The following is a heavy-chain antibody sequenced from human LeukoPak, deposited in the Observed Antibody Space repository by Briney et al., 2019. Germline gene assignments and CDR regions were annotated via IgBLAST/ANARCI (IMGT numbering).Heavy chain of an antibody. V-gene: IGHV4-34*01. CDR1: GGSFGGYY. D-gene: IGHD2-15*01. Sequence: TSSETLSLTCAVYGGSFGGYYWSWIRQPPGKGLEWIGEINHSGSTNYNPSLKSRVTISVDTSKNQFSLKLSSVTAADTAVYYCARETVPDIVVVVAARVYGMDVWGQGTTVTVSS. CDR3: ARETVPDIVVVVAARVYGMDV. J-gene: IGHJ6*02. CDR2: INHSGST.